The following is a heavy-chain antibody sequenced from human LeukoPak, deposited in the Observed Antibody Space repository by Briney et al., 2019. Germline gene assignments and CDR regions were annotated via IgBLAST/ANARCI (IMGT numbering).Heavy chain of an antibody. J-gene: IGHJ4*02. Sequence: SETLSLTCTVSGGSISSSSYYWGWIRQPPGKGLEWIGSIYYSGSTYYNPSLKSRVTISVDTSKNQFSLKLSSVTAADTAVYYCARVGPYISSSWYNSYFDYWGQGTLVTVSS. CDR1: GGSISSSSYY. CDR2: IYYSGST. V-gene: IGHV4-39*07. D-gene: IGHD6-13*01. CDR3: ARVGPYISSSWYNSYFDY.